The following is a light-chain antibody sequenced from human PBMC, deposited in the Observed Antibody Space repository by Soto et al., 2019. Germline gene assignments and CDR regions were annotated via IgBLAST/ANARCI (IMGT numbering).Light chain of an antibody. Sequence: QSALTQPPSASGSPGQSVTISCTGSSSDVGGYNYVSWYQQHPGKAPKLMTFEVDKRPSGVPDRFSGPKSGDTASLTVSGLHAEDEADYYCRSYAGSNNYVFGTGTKVTVL. V-gene: IGLV2-8*01. J-gene: IGLJ1*01. CDR3: RSYAGSNNYV. CDR1: SSDVGGYNY. CDR2: EVD.